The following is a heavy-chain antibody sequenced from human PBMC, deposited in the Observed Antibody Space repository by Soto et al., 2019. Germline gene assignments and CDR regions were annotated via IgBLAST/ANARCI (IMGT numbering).Heavy chain of an antibody. CDR3: ARRPHCSGGICYYGLDN. D-gene: IGHD2-15*01. V-gene: IGHV1-8*01. CDR2: MNPDSGHA. CDR1: GYTFTNSD. J-gene: IGHJ4*02. Sequence: GASVKVSCKASGYTFTNSDINWVRQAPGQGLEWMGWMNPDSGHAAYAQKFQGRVTLTTSTSTSTVYMEMRSLGSEDTAVYYCARRPHCSGGICYYGLDNWGQGTLVTVPS.